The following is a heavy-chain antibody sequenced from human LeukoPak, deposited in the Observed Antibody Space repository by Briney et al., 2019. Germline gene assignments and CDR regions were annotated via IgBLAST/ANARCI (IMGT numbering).Heavy chain of an antibody. J-gene: IGHJ4*02. D-gene: IGHD3-10*01. CDR3: ARDGVGGHEDY. Sequence: GGSLRLSCAASGFTFSSYEMNWVRQAPGKGLEWVSYISSSGSTIYYADSVKGRFTISRDNAKNSLYLQMNSLRVEDTAVYFCARDGVGGHEDYWGQGTLVTVPS. CDR1: GFTFSSYE. V-gene: IGHV3-48*03. CDR2: ISSSGSTI.